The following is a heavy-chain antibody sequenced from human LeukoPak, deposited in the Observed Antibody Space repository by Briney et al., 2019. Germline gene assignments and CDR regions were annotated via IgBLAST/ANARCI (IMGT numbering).Heavy chain of an antibody. D-gene: IGHD5-24*01. CDR3: AKSTEIPYYFDY. CDR1: GFTFSSYA. CDR2: TRGSGGST. J-gene: IGHJ4*02. V-gene: IGHV3-23*01. Sequence: GGSLRLSRAASGFTFSSYAMGWVRQAPGKGLEWVSATRGSGGSTYYADSVKGRFTISRDTSKNTLYLQMNSLRAEDTAVYYCAKSTEIPYYFDYWGQGTLVTVSS.